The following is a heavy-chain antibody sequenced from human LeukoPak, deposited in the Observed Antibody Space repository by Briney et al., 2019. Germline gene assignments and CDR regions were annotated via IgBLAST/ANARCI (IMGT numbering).Heavy chain of an antibody. CDR2: ISGSGGST. Sequence: GGSLRLSCAASGFTFSSYAMSWVRQAPGKGLEWVSAISGSGGSTYYADSVKGRFTISRDNSKNMLYLQMNSLRAEDTAVYYCAKEWDGSGSYYTYFDYWGQGTLVTVSS. CDR1: GFTFSSYA. V-gene: IGHV3-23*01. D-gene: IGHD3-10*01. CDR3: AKEWDGSGSYYTYFDY. J-gene: IGHJ4*02.